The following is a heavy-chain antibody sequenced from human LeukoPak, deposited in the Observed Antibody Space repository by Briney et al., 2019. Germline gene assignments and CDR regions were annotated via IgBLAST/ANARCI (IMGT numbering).Heavy chain of an antibody. V-gene: IGHV3-53*04. CDR3: ASRGGFSYFDY. CDR1: GFTVXXNY. CDR2: IYSGGST. J-gene: IGHJ4*02. Sequence: GFTVXXNYMSWXRXAPGKGLEWVSVIYSGGSTYYADSVKGRFTISRHNSKNTVYLQMNSLRAEDTAVYYCASRGGFSYFDYWGQGSLVTVSS. D-gene: IGHD3-10*01.